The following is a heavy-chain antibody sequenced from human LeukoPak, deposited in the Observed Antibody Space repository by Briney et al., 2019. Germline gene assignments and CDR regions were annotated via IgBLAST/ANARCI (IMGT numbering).Heavy chain of an antibody. CDR3: ARDAASGNNWFDP. Sequence: GGSLRLSCAASGFTFSSYSMNWVRQAPGKGLEWVSYISSSSSPTHYADSVKGRFTISRDNAKNSLYLQMNSLRAEDTAVYYCARDAASGNNWFDPWGQGTLVTVSS. CDR2: ISSSSSPT. D-gene: IGHD3-3*01. J-gene: IGHJ5*02. CDR1: GFTFSSYS. V-gene: IGHV3-48*01.